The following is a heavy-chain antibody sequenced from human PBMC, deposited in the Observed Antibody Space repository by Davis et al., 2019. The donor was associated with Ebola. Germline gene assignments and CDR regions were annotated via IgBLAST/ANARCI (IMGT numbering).Heavy chain of an antibody. CDR2: INPRTGGT. Sequence: AASVKVSCKASGYTFTNYYMHWVRQAPGQGLEWMGRINPRTGGTNYAEKFQGRVTMTWGSSISTAYMEVSGLRSDDTAVYYCTTPGGQDSGYDVFDIWGQGTMVTVSS. J-gene: IGHJ3*02. D-gene: IGHD5-12*01. V-gene: IGHV1-2*06. CDR1: GYTFTNYY. CDR3: TTPGGQDSGYDVFDI.